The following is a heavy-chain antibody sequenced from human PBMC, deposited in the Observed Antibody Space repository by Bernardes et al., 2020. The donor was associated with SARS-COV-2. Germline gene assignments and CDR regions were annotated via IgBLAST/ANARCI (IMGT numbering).Heavy chain of an antibody. Sequence: GGSLGLSCVASGFTLSTYGMPWVRPAPGGGRGGGSFISSSSSNIYYKDSVKGRFTISRDNAKNSLFLQMNSLRVEDTAVYYCARDWVRFGEPAVDYWGQGTLVSVSS. V-gene: IGHV3-48*01. CDR2: ISSSSSNI. CDR1: GFTLSTYG. CDR3: ARDWVRFGEPAVDY. J-gene: IGHJ4*02. D-gene: IGHD3-10*01.